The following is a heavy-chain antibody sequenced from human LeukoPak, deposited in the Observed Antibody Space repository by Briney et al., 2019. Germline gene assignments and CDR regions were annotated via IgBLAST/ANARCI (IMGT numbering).Heavy chain of an antibody. J-gene: IGHJ4*02. Sequence: GASVKVSCKASGYTFTSYDINWVRQATGQGLEWMGWMNPNSGNTGYAQKFQGRVTMTRNTSISTAYMELSSLRSEDTAVYYCARAGRGSYYGRTRKNDYWGQGTLVTVSS. V-gene: IGHV1-8*01. CDR2: MNPNSGNT. D-gene: IGHD1-26*01. CDR3: ARAGRGSYYGRTRKNDY. CDR1: GYTFTSYD.